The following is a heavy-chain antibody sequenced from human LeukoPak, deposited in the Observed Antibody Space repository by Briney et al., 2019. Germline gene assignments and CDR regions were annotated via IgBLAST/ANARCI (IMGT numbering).Heavy chain of an antibody. V-gene: IGHV1-18*01. D-gene: IGHD3-10*01. J-gene: IGHJ4*02. CDR1: GYTFTSYG. CDR2: ISAYNGNT. Sequence: ASVKVSCKASGYTFTSYGISWVRQAPGQGLEWMGWISAYNGNTNYAQKLQGRVTMTTDTSTSTAYMELRSLRSDDTAVYYCARDLYGSGSYYPVPYFDYWGQGTLVTVSS. CDR3: ARDLYGSGSYYPVPYFDY.